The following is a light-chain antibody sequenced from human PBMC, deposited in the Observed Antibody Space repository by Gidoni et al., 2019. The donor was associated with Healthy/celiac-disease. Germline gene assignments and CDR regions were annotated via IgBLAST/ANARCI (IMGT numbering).Light chain of an antibody. V-gene: IGKV3-11*01. CDR1: QSVSSY. CDR2: DAS. J-gene: IGKJ4*01. CDR3: QQRSNWPPLT. Sequence: IVLTQSPATLSLSPGERATLSCTASQSVSSYLAWYQQKPGQAPRLLIDDASNRATGIPARCSGSGSGTDFTLTISSLEPEDFAVYYCQQRSNWPPLTFGGGTKVEIK.